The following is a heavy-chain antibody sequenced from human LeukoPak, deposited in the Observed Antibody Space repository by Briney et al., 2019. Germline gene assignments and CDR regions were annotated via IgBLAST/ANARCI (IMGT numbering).Heavy chain of an antibody. V-gene: IGHV4-39*07. CDR2: IYYSGST. J-gene: IGHJ4*02. CDR3: AREGVYSYGYLDY. Sequence: SETLSLTCTVSGGSISSSSYYWGWIRQPPGKGLEWIGSIYYSGSTYYNPSLKSRVTISVDTSKSQFSLKLSSVTAADTAVYYCAREGVYSYGYLDYWGQGALVTVSS. CDR1: GGSISSSSYY. D-gene: IGHD5-18*01.